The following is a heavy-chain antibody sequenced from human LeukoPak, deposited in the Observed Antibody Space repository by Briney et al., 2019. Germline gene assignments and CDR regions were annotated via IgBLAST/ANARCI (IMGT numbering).Heavy chain of an antibody. V-gene: IGHV3-72*01. J-gene: IGHJ5*02. D-gene: IGHD3-3*01. CDR1: GFPFSSYD. CDR3: ARANYDFWEGENWFDP. CDR2: TRNKANSYTT. Sequence: GGSLRLSCVASGFPFSSYDMHWVRQAPGKGLEWVGRTRNKANSYTTEYAASVKGRFTISRDDSKNSLYLQMNSLKTEDTAVYYCARANYDFWEGENWFDPWGQGTLVTVSS.